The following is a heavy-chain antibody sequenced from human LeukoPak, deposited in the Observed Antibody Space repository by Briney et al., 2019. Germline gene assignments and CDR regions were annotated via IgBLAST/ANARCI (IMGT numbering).Heavy chain of an antibody. CDR3: ARMDAAYYSHFDY. CDR1: GFTVSSDY. V-gene: IGHV3-66*01. Sequence: PGGSLRLSCAASGFTVSSDYMSWVRQAPGKGLEWVSVIYSDGRTYYADSVKGRFTISRDNSKNTLHLHMNSLRAEDTAVYYCARMDAAYYSHFDYWGQGTLVTVSS. CDR2: IYSDGRT. J-gene: IGHJ4*02. D-gene: IGHD3-10*01.